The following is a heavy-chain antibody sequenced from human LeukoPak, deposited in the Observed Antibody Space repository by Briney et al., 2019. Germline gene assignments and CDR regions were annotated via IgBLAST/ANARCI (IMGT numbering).Heavy chain of an antibody. CDR1: GFTFSSYS. CDR2: IYSGGST. Sequence: GGSLGLSCAASGFTFSSYSMDWVRQAPGKGLEWVSVIYSGGSTYYADSVKGRFTISRDNSKNTLYLQMNSLRAEDTAVYYCARGGGYRPYDYWGQGTLVTVSS. V-gene: IGHV3-53*01. J-gene: IGHJ4*02. D-gene: IGHD5-12*01. CDR3: ARGGGYRPYDY.